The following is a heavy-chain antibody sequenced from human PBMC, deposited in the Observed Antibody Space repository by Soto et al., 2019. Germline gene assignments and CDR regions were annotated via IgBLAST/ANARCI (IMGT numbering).Heavy chain of an antibody. CDR2: IYYSGYT. D-gene: IGHD6-6*01. J-gene: IGHJ6*02. V-gene: IGHV4-31*03. CDR1: GGSITSGGFF. CDR3: ARGSSPPSGMDV. Sequence: QVQLQESGPGLMKPSQTLSLTCSVSGGSITSGGFFWSWVRQDPGEGLELIAYIYYSGYTYYHPSLKSRLSISMDTSKNQFSLKLSSVTAADTAVYYCARGSSPPSGMDVWGQGPTVTVS.